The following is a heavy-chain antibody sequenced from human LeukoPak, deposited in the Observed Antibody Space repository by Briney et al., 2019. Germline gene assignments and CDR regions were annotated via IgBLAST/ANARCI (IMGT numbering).Heavy chain of an antibody. CDR3: ATGGGSYSFHY. V-gene: IGHV4-34*01. J-gene: IGHJ4*02. CDR1: GGSFSGYY. CDR2: INHSGST. Sequence: PSETLSLTCAVYGGSFSGYYWSWIRQPPGKGLEWIGEINHSGSTNYNPSLKSRVTISVDTSKNQFSLKLSSVTAADTAVYYCATGGGSYSFHYWGQGTLVTVSS. D-gene: IGHD1-26*01.